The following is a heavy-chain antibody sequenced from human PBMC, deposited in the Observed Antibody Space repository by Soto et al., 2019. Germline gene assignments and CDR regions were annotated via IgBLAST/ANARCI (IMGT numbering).Heavy chain of an antibody. J-gene: IGHJ4*02. CDR3: ARGIWFGDWQQADYFDY. CDR1: GFTFSSYG. CDR2: IWYDGSNK. Sequence: GGSLRLSCAASGFTFSSYGMHWVRQAPGKGLEWVAVIWYDGSNKYYADSVKGRFTISRDNSKNTLYLQMNSLRAEDTAVYYCARGIWFGDWQQADYFDYWGQGTLVTVSS. D-gene: IGHD3-10*01. V-gene: IGHV3-33*01.